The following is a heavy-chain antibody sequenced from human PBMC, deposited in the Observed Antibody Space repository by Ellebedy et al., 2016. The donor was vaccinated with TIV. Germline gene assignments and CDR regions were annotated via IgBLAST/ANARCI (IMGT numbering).Heavy chain of an antibody. J-gene: IGHJ4*02. CDR2: GGYT. CDR1: GFIVRTNH. Sequence: ESLKISCTASGFIVRTNHMSSVRPAPGKGLAWVGGYTNYADSVKGRFTISTHNSRNTLYLQMTNLRTEDTAVYYCAKGSFPFGDKSERIYSFQYWGQGTLVTVSS. CDR3: AKGSFPFGDKSERIYSFQY. V-gene: IGHV3-53*04. D-gene: IGHD3-10*01.